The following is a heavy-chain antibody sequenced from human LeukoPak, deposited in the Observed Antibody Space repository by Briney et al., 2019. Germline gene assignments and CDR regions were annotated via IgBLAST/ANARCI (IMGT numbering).Heavy chain of an antibody. J-gene: IGHJ4*02. Sequence: KPSETLSLTCTVSGGSISSSSYYWGWIRQPPGKGLEWIGSIYYSGSTYYNPSLKSRVTISVDTSKNQFSLKLSSVTAADTAVYYCARDVVVPAAQIDYWGQGTLVTVSS. CDR3: ARDVVVPAAQIDY. V-gene: IGHV4-39*07. CDR1: GGSISSSSYY. CDR2: IYYSGST. D-gene: IGHD2-2*01.